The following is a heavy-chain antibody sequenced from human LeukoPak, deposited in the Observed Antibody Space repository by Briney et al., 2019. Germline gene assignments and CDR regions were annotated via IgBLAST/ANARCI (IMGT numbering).Heavy chain of an antibody. J-gene: IGHJ5*01. V-gene: IGHV3-23*01. CDR1: GFTFSSYA. D-gene: IGHD5/OR15-5a*01. CDR2: ISGSGAVT. Sequence: PGGSLRLSCAASGFTFSSYAISWVRQAPGKGLEWVSAISGSGAVTYYAESVKGRFTISRDNSKNTVYLHMNSLKAEDTAVYYCARGLSTTGFDSWGQGTLVTVSS. CDR3: ARGLSTTGFDS.